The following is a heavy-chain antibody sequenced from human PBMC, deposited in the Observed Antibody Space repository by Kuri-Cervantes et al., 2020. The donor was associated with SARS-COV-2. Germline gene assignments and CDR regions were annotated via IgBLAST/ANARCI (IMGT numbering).Heavy chain of an antibody. Sequence: ASVKVSCKASGYTFTSYYMHWVRQAPGQGLEWMGIINPSGGSTSYAQKFQGRVTMTRDTSTSTVYMELSSVTAADTAVYYCARVDGSWYFFYWGQGTLVTVSS. CDR1: GYTFTSYY. CDR2: INPSGGST. CDR3: ARVDGSWYFFY. D-gene: IGHD6-13*01. V-gene: IGHV1-46*01. J-gene: IGHJ4*02.